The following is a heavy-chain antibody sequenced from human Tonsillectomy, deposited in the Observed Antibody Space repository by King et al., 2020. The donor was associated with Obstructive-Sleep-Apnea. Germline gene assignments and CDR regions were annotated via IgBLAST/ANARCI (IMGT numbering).Heavy chain of an antibody. CDR1: GFTFSSYA. CDR2: ISYDGSNK. D-gene: IGHD3-9*01. V-gene: IGHV3-30*04. CDR3: ARDRGDILTGYLYYFDY. Sequence: VQLVESGGGVVQPGRSLRLSCAASGFTFSSYAMHWVRQAPGKGLEWVAVISYDGSNKYYADSVKGRFTISRDNSKNTLYLQMNSLRAEDTAVYYCARDRGDILTGYLYYFDYWGQGTLVTVSS. J-gene: IGHJ4*02.